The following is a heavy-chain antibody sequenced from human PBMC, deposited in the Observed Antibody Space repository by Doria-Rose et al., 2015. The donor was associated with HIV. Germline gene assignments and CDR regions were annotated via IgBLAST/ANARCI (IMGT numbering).Heavy chain of an antibody. V-gene: IGHV2-26*01. CDR1: GVSLSSPGMG. CDR2: IFSDDER. J-gene: IGHJ4*02. Sequence: QVTLKESGPVLVKPTETLTLTCTVSGVSLSSPGMGVSWIRQPPGKALEWLANIFSDDERCYKTSLKSRLTISRGTSKSQVVLTMTDMDPVDTATYYCARIKSSRWYHKYYVDFWGQGTLVIVSA. CDR3: ARIKSSRWYHKYYVDF. D-gene: IGHD6-13*01.